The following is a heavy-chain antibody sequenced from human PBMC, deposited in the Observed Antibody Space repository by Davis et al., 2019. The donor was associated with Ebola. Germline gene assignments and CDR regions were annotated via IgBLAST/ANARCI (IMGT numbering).Heavy chain of an antibody. Sequence: PSETLSLTCAVDGGSLSDYFWGWIRQPPGKGLEWIGEINPRGKAKYNPSLQSRATLSIDTSRKQISLKLTSLTAADAAVYYCASPHQIRGKDYFDCWGQGTLVTVSS. CDR2: INPRGKA. D-gene: IGHD2-2*01. J-gene: IGHJ4*02. CDR3: ASPHQIRGKDYFDC. CDR1: GGSLSDYF. V-gene: IGHV4-34*01.